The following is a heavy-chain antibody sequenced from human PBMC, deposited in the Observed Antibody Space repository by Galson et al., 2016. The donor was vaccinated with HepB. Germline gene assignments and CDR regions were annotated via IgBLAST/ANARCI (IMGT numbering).Heavy chain of an antibody. CDR1: GGSISNTRYY. J-gene: IGHJ4*02. Sequence: SGGSISNTRYYWGWIRQPPGKGLEWLALIYWDDDKHYTPSLKSRLTVTKDTSQNQVVLTMTNMDPVDTATYYCAHGGGYFDFWGQGTLVTVSS. V-gene: IGHV2-5*02. CDR2: IYWDDDK. D-gene: IGHD2-15*01. CDR3: AHGGGYFDF.